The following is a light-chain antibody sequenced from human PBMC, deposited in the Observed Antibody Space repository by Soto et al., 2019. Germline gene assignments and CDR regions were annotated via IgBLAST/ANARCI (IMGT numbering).Light chain of an antibody. V-gene: IGLV2-11*01. CDR1: SSDVGGYNY. Sequence: QSALTQPRSVSGSPGQSVTISCTGTSSDVGGYNYVSWYQQHPGKAPKVMIYDVSKRPSGVPDRFSGSKSGNTASLTISGLQADDEADYYCCSYAGRYTYVFGSATKVTVL. CDR2: DVS. J-gene: IGLJ1*01. CDR3: CSYAGRYTYV.